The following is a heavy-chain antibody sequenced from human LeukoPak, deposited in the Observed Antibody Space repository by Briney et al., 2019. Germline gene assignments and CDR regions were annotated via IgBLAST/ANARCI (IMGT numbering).Heavy chain of an antibody. CDR1: GFTVSSNY. V-gene: IGHV3-53*01. CDR3: ARGGEPWYFDY. CDR2: IYSGGST. Sequence: GRPLRLSCAASGFTVSSNYMSWVRHAPGKGLEWVSVIYSGGSTYYAASVKGRFTISRDNSKNTLYLQMNSLRAEDTAVYYCARGGEPWYFDYWGQGTLVTASS. J-gene: IGHJ4*02. D-gene: IGHD1-14*01.